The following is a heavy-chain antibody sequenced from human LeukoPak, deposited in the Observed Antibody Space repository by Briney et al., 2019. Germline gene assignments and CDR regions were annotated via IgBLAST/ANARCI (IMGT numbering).Heavy chain of an antibody. CDR3: ARRAGAYSHPYDY. Sequence: GGSLRLSCAASGFTVSSNYMTWVRQAPGKGLEWVSVIHKSAITYYADTVKGRFTISRDNSKNTLYLQMNSLRAEDTAVYYCARRAGAYSHPYDYWGQGTLVTVSS. CDR2: IHKSAIT. D-gene: IGHD4/OR15-4a*01. CDR1: GFTVSSNY. J-gene: IGHJ4*02. V-gene: IGHV3-53*01.